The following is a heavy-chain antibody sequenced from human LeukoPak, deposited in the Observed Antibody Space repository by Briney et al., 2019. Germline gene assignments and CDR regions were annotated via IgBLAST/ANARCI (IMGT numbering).Heavy chain of an antibody. J-gene: IGHJ5*02. D-gene: IGHD6-13*01. CDR3: ARQSSSWYSFDP. Sequence: GGSLRLSCAASGFTFNTYEMSWVRQAPGKGLEWMGIIQPGDSSTKYSPSFQGQVTFSADKSISTAYLQWSSLKASDTAIYYCARQSSSWYSFDPWGQGTLVTVSS. CDR2: IQPGDSST. V-gene: IGHV5-51*01. CDR1: GFTFNTYE.